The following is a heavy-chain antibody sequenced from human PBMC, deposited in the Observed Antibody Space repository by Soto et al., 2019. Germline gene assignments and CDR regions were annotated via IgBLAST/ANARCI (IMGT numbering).Heavy chain of an antibody. CDR3: AAWRDAVSDY. CDR1: GGTFSSYA. V-gene: IGHV1-24*01. CDR2: IDPEDGAT. J-gene: IGHJ4*02. Sequence: GAPVKVSCEASGGTFSSYAISWVRQAPGQGLEWMGGIDPEDGATIYAQKFQGRVTMTEDTSTATAYMELSSLRSEDTAVYYCAAWRDAVSDYWGQGTLVTVSS. D-gene: IGHD3-3*01.